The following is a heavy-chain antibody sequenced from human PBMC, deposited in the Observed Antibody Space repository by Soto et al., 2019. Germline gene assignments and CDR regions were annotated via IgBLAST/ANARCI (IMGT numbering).Heavy chain of an antibody. CDR1: GYTFNTYY. J-gene: IGHJ4*02. D-gene: IGHD2-21*02. Sequence: QEQLVQSGAEVKKPGTSVKVSCKRSGYTFNTYYLHWVRQAPGQALDWMGVIHPSGGGTTYAQKLLGRVTVTRDTSTSTVFMELSSLRSDDMAVYYCARGGHIAVVTASFDYWGQGTLVTVSS. V-gene: IGHV1-46*02. CDR2: IHPSGGGT. CDR3: ARGGHIAVVTASFDY.